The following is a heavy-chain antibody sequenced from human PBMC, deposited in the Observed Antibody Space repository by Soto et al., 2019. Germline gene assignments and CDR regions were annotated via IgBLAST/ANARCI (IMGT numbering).Heavy chain of an antibody. Sequence: EVQLVEPGGGLVQPGGSLRLSCAASGLTFSTYSMNWVRQAPGKGLEWVSYISSSSSSIYYADAVKDRFTISRDNAKNSLYLQMNSLRAADTAVDYCARDIAVDLDYWGEGALVTVSS. J-gene: IGHJ4*02. V-gene: IGHV3-48*01. CDR2: ISSSSSSI. D-gene: IGHD6-19*01. CDR3: ARDIAVDLDY. CDR1: GLTFSTYS.